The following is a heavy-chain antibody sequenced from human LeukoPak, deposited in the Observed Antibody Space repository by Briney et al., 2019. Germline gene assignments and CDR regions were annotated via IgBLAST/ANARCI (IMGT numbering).Heavy chain of an antibody. J-gene: IGHJ3*02. CDR3: ARAPFRFPIGYYGFYI. CDR1: GYTFTGYY. Sequence: GSVKVSCKASGYTFTGYYIHLVRQAPGQGPDWMGWINPSTGGTNYAQKFQGRLTMTRDTSISTAYMDLSRLTSDDTAIYYCARAPFRFPIGYYGFYIWGQGTMVTVSS. V-gene: IGHV1-2*02. CDR2: INPSTGGT. D-gene: IGHD1-1*01.